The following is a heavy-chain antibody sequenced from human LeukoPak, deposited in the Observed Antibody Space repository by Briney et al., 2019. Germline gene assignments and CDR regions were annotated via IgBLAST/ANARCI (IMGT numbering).Heavy chain of an antibody. D-gene: IGHD3-10*01. CDR2: IKQGGSEK. V-gene: IGHV3-7*01. CDR3: ARDRSGYYGSGSYYNAAFDI. Sequence: GGSLRLSCAASGFTFSSYWMSWVRQAPGKGLEWVANIKQGGSEKYYVDSVKGRFTISRDNAKNSLYLQMNSLRAEDTAVYYCARDRSGYYGSGSYYNAAFDIWGQGAMVTVSS. CDR1: GFTFSSYW. J-gene: IGHJ3*02.